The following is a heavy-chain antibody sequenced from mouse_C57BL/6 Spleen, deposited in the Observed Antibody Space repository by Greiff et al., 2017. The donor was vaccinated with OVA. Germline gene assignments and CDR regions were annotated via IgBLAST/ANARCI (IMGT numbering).Heavy chain of an antibody. CDR2: IWSGGST. J-gene: IGHJ4*01. V-gene: IGHV2-2*01. CDR1: GFSLTSYG. D-gene: IGHD1-1*01. CDR3: ARGAVLLLEENYYAMDY. Sequence: ESGPGLVQPSQSLSITCTVSGFSLTSYGVHWVRQSPGKGLEWLGVIWSGGSTDYNAAFISRLSISKDNSKSQVFFKMNSLQADDTAIYYCARGAVLLLEENYYAMDYWGQGTSVTVSS.